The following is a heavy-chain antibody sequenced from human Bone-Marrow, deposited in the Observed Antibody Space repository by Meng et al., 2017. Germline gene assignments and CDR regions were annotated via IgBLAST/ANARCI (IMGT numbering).Heavy chain of an antibody. D-gene: IGHD3-10*01. CDR2: ISDDGSDK. J-gene: IGHJ4*02. V-gene: IGHV3-30-3*01. CDR3: AKGARGGLIDF. Sequence: QVQLVESGGGVVQPGRSLTLSCAASGFTFSRYAMAWVRQAPGKGLEWGAIISDDGSDKYHADSVKGRFTISRDNSKNTLYLQMNSLRGEDTAVYYCAKGARGGLIDFWGQGTLVTVSS. CDR1: GFTFSRYA.